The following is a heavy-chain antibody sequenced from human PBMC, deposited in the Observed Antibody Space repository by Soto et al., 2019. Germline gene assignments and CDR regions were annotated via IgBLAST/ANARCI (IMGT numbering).Heavy chain of an antibody. CDR3: ASPSRIYCMGGSCQERRAFYI. J-gene: IGHJ3*02. CDR2: IYPGDSDT. D-gene: IGHD2-15*01. V-gene: IGHV5-51*01. Sequence: GASLKISCKGSGYSFTSYWIGWVRQMPGKGLEWMGIIYPGDSDTRYSPSFQGQVTISADKSISTAYLQWSSLKASDTAMYYCASPSRIYCMGGSCQERRAFYIWGRGTMVTGSS. CDR1: GYSFTSYW.